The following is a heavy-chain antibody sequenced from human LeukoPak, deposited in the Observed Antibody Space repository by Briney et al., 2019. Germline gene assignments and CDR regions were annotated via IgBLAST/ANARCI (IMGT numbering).Heavy chain of an antibody. J-gene: IGHJ6*03. CDR3: ARTNYYDSSGYRYYYYYYYMDV. CDR2: IYYSGST. Sequence: PSETLSLTCTVSGGSISSGGYYWSWIRQHPGKGLEWIGYIYYSGSTYYNPSLKSRVTISVDTSKNQFSLKLSSVTAADTAVYYCARTNYYDSSGYRYYYYYYYMDVWGKGTTVTVSS. D-gene: IGHD3-22*01. CDR1: GGSISSGGYY. V-gene: IGHV4-31*03.